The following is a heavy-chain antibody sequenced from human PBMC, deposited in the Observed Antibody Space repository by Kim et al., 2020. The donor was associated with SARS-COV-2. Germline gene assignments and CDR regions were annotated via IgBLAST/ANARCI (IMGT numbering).Heavy chain of an antibody. Sequence: GGSLRLSCAASGFTFSSYSMNWVRQAPGKGLEWVSSISSSSSYIYNADSVKGRFTISRDNAKNSLYLQKNSLTAEDTAVDYCASRYSSSTSCYATGSWFDPWGQGTLVTVSS. CDR1: GFTFSSYS. CDR3: ASRYSSSTSCYATGSWFDP. J-gene: IGHJ5*02. V-gene: IGHV3-21*01. CDR2: ISSSSSYI. D-gene: IGHD2-2*01.